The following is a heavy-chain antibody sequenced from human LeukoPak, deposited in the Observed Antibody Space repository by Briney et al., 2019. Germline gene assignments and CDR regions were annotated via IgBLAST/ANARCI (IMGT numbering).Heavy chain of an antibody. CDR3: ARAWTTVTTGYYYYGMDV. D-gene: IGHD4-17*01. Sequence: SVKVSCKASGGTFSSYAISWVRQAPGQGLEWMGGITPIFGTANYAQKFQGRVTITADESTSTAYMKLNSLRSEDTAVYYCARAWTTVTTGYYYYGMDVWGQGTTVTVSS. V-gene: IGHV1-69*13. J-gene: IGHJ6*02. CDR2: ITPIFGTA. CDR1: GGTFSSYA.